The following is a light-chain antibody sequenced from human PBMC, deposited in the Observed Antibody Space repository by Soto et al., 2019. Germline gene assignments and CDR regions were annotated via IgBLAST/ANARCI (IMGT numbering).Light chain of an antibody. CDR2: DAS. CDR3: QQRYNSFT. V-gene: IGKV3-11*01. CDR1: QSVSNS. Sequence: EIVLTQSPATLSLSPGERATLSCRTSQSVSNSLSWYQQKPGQAPRLLIYDASDRVTGIPDRFSGSGSGTDFTLTISSLEPEYFAVYYCQQRYNSFTFGPGTKVDIK. J-gene: IGKJ3*01.